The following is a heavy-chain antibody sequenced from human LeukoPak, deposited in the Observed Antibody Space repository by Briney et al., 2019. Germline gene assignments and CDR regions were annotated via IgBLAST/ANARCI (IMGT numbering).Heavy chain of an antibody. Sequence: SVKVSCKASGGTFSSYAISWVRQAPGQGLEWMGWIIPIFGTANYAQKFQGRVTISTDESTSTAYMELSSLRSEGTAVYHCAREDRDYYYMDVWGEGTTVTVSS. J-gene: IGHJ6*03. CDR1: GGTFSSYA. CDR3: AREDRDYYYMDV. CDR2: IIPIFGTA. V-gene: IGHV1-69*05.